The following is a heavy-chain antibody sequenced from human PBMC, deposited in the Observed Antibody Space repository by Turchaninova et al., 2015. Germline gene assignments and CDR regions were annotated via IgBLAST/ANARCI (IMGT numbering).Heavy chain of an antibody. CDR3: AREWLRITRGGMDV. J-gene: IGHJ6*02. Sequence: QVQLQESGPGLVKPSPTLSPTCTASGGSISSGDYDWSWIHQPPGKGRAWIGYIYSSGSTYYNPSLKSRVTISVDTSKNQFSLKLSSVTAADTAVYYCAREWLRITRGGMDVWGQGTTVTVSS. CDR1: GGSISSGDYD. CDR2: IYSSGST. V-gene: IGHV4-30-4*01. D-gene: IGHD5-12*01.